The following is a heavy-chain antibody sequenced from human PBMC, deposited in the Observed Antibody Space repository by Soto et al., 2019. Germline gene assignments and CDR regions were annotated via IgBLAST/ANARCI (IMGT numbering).Heavy chain of an antibody. Sequence: QITLKESGPTLVKPTQTLTLTCTFSGFSLSTSGVGVGWIRQPPGKALEWLALIYWDDDKRYSPSLKSRLTITKDTSKNHVVLTMTNMDPVDTATYYCAHRYHYYDSSGYYEAWGFDPWGQGTLVTVSS. J-gene: IGHJ5*02. D-gene: IGHD3-22*01. CDR1: GFSLSTSGVG. CDR3: AHRYHYYDSSGYYEAWGFDP. CDR2: IYWDDDK. V-gene: IGHV2-5*02.